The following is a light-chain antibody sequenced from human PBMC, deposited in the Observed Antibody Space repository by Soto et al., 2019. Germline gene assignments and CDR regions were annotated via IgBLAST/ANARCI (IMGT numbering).Light chain of an antibody. J-gene: IGKJ5*01. CDR1: QSVSSRY. V-gene: IGKV3-20*01. CDR3: QQFGSSPPRIT. Sequence: EIVLTQSPGTLSLSPGERGTLSCSVSQSVSSRYLAWYQQKRGQAPRLLIYDASSRATGIPDRFSGSGSGTDFTLTISRLEPEDFAVYYCQQFGSSPPRITFGQGTRLEI. CDR2: DAS.